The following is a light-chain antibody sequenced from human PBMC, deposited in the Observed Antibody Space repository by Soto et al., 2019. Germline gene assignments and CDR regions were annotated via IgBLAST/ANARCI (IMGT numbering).Light chain of an antibody. Sequence: EIVMTRSSATLSVSPGERATLSCRASQSVSSNLAWYQQKPGQAPRLRIYGASTRATGIPATFSGSGSGTEFTLTISSLQSEDFAVYYCQQYNNWPVTFGQGTRLEIK. CDR2: GAS. CDR3: QQYNNWPVT. J-gene: IGKJ5*01. V-gene: IGKV3-15*01. CDR1: QSVSSN.